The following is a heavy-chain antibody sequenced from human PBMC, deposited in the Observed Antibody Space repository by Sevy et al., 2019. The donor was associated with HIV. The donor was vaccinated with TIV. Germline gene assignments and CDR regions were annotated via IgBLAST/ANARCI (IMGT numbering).Heavy chain of an antibody. Sequence: GGSLRLSCAAPGFTFSGSAIHWVRQASGKGLEWVGRIRSRVNSHATAYAASVKGRFTISRDDSENTAFLQMSSLKTEDTAVYYCTASMKTDVLRYFDWLEEPPFDHWGQGTLVTVSS. CDR2: IRSRVNSHAT. D-gene: IGHD3-9*01. CDR1: GFTFSGSA. V-gene: IGHV3-73*01. CDR3: TASMKTDVLRYFDWLEEPPFDH. J-gene: IGHJ4*02.